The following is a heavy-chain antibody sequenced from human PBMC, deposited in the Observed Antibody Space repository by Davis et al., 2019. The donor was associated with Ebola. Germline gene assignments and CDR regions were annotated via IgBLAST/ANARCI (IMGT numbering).Heavy chain of an antibody. CDR3: ASQAPRYCSGGSCYNPVLDYYGMDV. CDR1: GGTFSSYA. Sequence: SVKVSCKASGGTFSSYAISWVRQAPGQGLEWMGGIIPIFGTANYAQKFQGRVTITADESTSTAYMELSSLRSEDTAVYYCASQAPRYCSGGSCYNPVLDYYGMDVWGRGTTVTVSS. CDR2: IIPIFGTA. J-gene: IGHJ6*02. V-gene: IGHV1-69*13. D-gene: IGHD2-15*01.